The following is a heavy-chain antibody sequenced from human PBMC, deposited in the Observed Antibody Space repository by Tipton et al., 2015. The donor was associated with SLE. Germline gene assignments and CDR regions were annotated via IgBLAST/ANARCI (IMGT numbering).Heavy chain of an antibody. D-gene: IGHD6-6*01. CDR3: ARGGSARSHGAFDI. CDR2: INHSGST. J-gene: IGHJ3*02. Sequence: LRLSCAASGFTFSSYEMNWVRQAPGKGLEWIGEINHSGSTNYNPSLKSRVTISVDTSKNQFSLKLSSVTAADTAVYYCARGGSARSHGAFDIWGQGTMVTVSS. V-gene: IGHV4-34*01. CDR1: GFTFSSYE.